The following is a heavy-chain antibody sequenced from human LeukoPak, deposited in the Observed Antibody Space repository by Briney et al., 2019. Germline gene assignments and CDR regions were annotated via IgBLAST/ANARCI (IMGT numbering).Heavy chain of an antibody. CDR2: ISSNGDST. V-gene: IGHV3-64*01. Sequence: SGGSLRLSCAASGFTFSSYEMHWVRQAPGKGLEYVSAISSNGDSTYYANFVKGRFIISRDNSKNTLYLQMGSLRPEDMAVYYWARAPPGDVWGKGTTVTVSS. J-gene: IGHJ6*04. CDR1: GFTFSSYE. CDR3: ARAPPGDV.